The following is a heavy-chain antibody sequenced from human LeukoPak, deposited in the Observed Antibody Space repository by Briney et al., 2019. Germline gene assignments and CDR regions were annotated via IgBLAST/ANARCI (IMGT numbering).Heavy chain of an antibody. CDR1: GFTFSDYY. CDR2: ISGSGGST. J-gene: IGHJ5*02. Sequence: PGGSLRLSCAASGFTFSDYYMSWIRQAPGKGLEWVSAISGSGGSTYYADSVKGRFTISRDNSKNTLYLQMNSLRAEDTAVYYCAKDPSSGSYQNNWFDPWGQGTLVTVSS. D-gene: IGHD1-26*01. V-gene: IGHV3-23*01. CDR3: AKDPSSGSYQNNWFDP.